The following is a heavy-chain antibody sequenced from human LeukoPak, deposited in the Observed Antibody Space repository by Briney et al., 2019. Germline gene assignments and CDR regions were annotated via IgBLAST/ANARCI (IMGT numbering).Heavy chain of an antibody. Sequence: GGSLRLSCAASGFTFSSYAMSWVRQAPGKGLEWVANIKQDGSEKYYVDSVKGRFTISRDNAKNSLYLQMNSLRAEDTAVYYCARGGAVADWGQGTLVTVSS. CDR1: GFTFSSYA. CDR2: IKQDGSEK. V-gene: IGHV3-7*01. D-gene: IGHD6-19*01. J-gene: IGHJ4*02. CDR3: ARGGAVAD.